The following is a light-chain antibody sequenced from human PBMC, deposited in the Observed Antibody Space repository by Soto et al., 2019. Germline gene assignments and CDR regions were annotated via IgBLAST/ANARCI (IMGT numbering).Light chain of an antibody. CDR2: GAS. V-gene: IGKV3-20*01. CDR3: QHYRTS. Sequence: EIVLTQSPGTLSLSPGERATLSCRASQSVSSSYLAWYQQKPGQAPRQLIYGASSRATGIPDRFSGSGSGTDFTLTITRLGHEDFAVYYCQHYRTSFGGGTRVEIK. J-gene: IGKJ4*01. CDR1: QSVSSSY.